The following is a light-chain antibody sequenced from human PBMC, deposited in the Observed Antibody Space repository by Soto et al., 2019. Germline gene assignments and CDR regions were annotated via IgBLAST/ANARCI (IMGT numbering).Light chain of an antibody. CDR2: DAS. J-gene: IGKJ1*01. V-gene: IGKV3-11*01. CDR3: QQSYSTLWT. CDR1: QSVSSY. Sequence: ELVFTQSPATLSLSPGARATLSCRASQSVSSYLAWYQQKPGQAPSPLIYDASNRATGIPARFSGTGSGTDVTITIRSLQPEDGSTYYGQQSYSTLWTFGQGTKV.